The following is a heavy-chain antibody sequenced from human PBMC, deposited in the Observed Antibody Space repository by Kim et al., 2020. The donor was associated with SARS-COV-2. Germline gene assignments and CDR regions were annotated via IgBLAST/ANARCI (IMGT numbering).Heavy chain of an antibody. CDR1: GFTVSSNY. CDR2: IYSGGST. Sequence: GGSLRLSCAASGFTVSSNYMSWVRQAPGKGLEWVSVIYSGGSTYYADSVKGRFTISRDNSKNTLYLQMNSLRAEDTAVYYCARVKRGVEMATISSGMDVWGQGTTVTVSS. V-gene: IGHV3-53*01. CDR3: ARVKRGVEMATISSGMDV. D-gene: IGHD3-10*01. J-gene: IGHJ6*02.